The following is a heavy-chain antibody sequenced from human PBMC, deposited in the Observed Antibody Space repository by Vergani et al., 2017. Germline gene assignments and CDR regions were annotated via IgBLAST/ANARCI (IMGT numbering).Heavy chain of an antibody. Sequence: QLQLQESGPGLVKPSETLSLTCTVSGGSISSSSYYWGWIRQPPGKGLECIGSIYYSGSTYYNLSLKSRVTISVDTSKNQFSLKLSSVTAADTAVYYCAGGFVSSDAFDIWGQGTMVTVSS. D-gene: IGHD3-10*01. CDR3: AGGFVSSDAFDI. CDR2: IYYSGST. J-gene: IGHJ3*02. CDR1: GGSISSSSYY. V-gene: IGHV4-39*01.